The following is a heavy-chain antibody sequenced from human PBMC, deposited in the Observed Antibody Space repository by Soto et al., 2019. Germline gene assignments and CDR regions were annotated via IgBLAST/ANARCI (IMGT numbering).Heavy chain of an antibody. D-gene: IGHD2-2*01. CDR3: ARQGTISAYLDY. CDR1: GGSISSSTYY. J-gene: IGHJ4*02. CDR2: ISYTGNT. V-gene: IGHV4-39*01. Sequence: SSETLSLTCTVSGGSISSSTYYWAWIRQPPGKGPEWIGSISYTGNTYYNWSLKSRVTISVDTSKNHFSLKLTSVTAADTAVYFCARQGTISAYLDYWGQGTLVTVSS.